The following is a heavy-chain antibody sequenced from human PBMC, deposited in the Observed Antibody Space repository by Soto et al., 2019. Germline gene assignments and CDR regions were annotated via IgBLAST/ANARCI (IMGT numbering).Heavy chain of an antibody. D-gene: IGHD3-10*01. CDR2: MNPNSGNT. CDR3: ARTEGMGGVRGVISASYYYYMDV. V-gene: IGHV1-8*01. J-gene: IGHJ6*03. CDR1: GYTFTSYD. Sequence: ASVKVSCKASGYTFTSYDINWVRQATGQGLEWMGWMNPNSGNTGYAQKFQGRVTMTRNTSISTAYMELSSLRSEDTAVYYCARTEGMGGVRGVISASYYYYMDVWGKGTTVTVSS.